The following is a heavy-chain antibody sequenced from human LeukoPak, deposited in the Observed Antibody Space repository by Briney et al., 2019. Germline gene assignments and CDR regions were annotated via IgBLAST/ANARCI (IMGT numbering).Heavy chain of an antibody. D-gene: IGHD6-19*01. Sequence: PSETLSLTCTVSGGSISSYYWSWIRQPPGKGLEWIGYIYTSGSTNYNPSLKSQVTISVDTSKNQFSLKLSSVTAADTAVYYCARGLAGRGLRGFDPWGQGTLVTVSS. CDR1: GGSISSYY. V-gene: IGHV4-4*09. CDR2: IYTSGST. CDR3: ARGLAGRGLRGFDP. J-gene: IGHJ5*02.